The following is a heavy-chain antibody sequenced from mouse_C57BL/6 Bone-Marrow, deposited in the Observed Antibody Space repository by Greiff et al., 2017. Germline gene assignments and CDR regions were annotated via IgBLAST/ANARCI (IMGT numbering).Heavy chain of an antibody. CDR2: INYDGSST. J-gene: IGHJ3*01. Sequence: EVQGVESEGGLVQPGSSMKLSCTASGFTFSDYYIAWVRQVPEKGLEWVANINYDGSSTYYLDSLQSRFIISRDNAKNSLYQQMSSLKFEDTTTDYCARGEYYGSAWFAYWGQGTLVTVSA. D-gene: IGHD1-1*01. CDR1: GFTFSDYY. V-gene: IGHV5-16*01. CDR3: ARGEYYGSAWFAY.